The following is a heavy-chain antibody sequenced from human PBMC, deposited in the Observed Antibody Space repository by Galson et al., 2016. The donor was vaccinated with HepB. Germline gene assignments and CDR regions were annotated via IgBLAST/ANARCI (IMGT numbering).Heavy chain of an antibody. CDR3: AKDLRGLNFNLRDP. CDR2: ISHSGNSA. Sequence: SLRLSCAASGFSFSDYGMSWVRQAPGRGLEWVSAISHSGNSAYHADSVKGRFLVSRDNSKNTLHLQMNTLRAEDTAIYFCAKDLRGLNFNLRDPWGQGILVTFSS. CDR1: GFSFSDYG. D-gene: IGHD3-16*01. J-gene: IGHJ5*02. V-gene: IGHV3-23*01.